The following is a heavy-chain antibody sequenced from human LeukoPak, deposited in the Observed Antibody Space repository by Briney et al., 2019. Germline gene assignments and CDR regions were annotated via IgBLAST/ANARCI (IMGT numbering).Heavy chain of an antibody. CDR3: ARRSSISHN. CDR2: MYYSGST. D-gene: IGHD6-13*01. CDR1: GGSISSSSYY. V-gene: IGHV4-39*01. Sequence: PSETPSLTCTVSGGSISSSSYYWGWIRQPPGKGLEWIGSMYYSGSTYYNPSLKSRVTISVDTSKNQFSLKLSSVTAADTAVYYCARRSSISHNWGQGTLVTVSS. J-gene: IGHJ4*02.